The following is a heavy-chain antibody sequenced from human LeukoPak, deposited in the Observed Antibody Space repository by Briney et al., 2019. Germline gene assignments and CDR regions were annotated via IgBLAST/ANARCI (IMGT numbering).Heavy chain of an antibody. V-gene: IGHV1-2*02. CDR2: IIPNSGGT. Sequence: ASVTVSCKASGYTFTGYYIHWVRQAPGQGLEWMGWIIPNSGGTNYAQKFQGRVTMTRDKSISTAYMDLSSLRSDDTAVYYCARGLGVVTWNWFDPWGQGTLVTVSS. CDR3: ARGLGVVTWNWFDP. D-gene: IGHD2-2*01. CDR1: GYTFTGYY. J-gene: IGHJ5*02.